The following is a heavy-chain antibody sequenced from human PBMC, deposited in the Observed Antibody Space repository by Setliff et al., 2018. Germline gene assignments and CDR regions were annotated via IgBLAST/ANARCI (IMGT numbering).Heavy chain of an antibody. Sequence: PSQTLSLTCAISGDSVSSNSAAWNWIRQSPSRGLEWLGRTYYRSKWYDDYAVSVKSRITINPDTSKNQFSLQLNSVTPEDTAVYYCVRGRKAWHSSSWSTFDHWGQGTLGTSPQ. CDR1: GDSVSSNSAA. J-gene: IGHJ4*02. CDR3: VRGRKAWHSSSWSTFDH. V-gene: IGHV6-1*01. D-gene: IGHD6-13*01. CDR2: TYYRSKWYD.